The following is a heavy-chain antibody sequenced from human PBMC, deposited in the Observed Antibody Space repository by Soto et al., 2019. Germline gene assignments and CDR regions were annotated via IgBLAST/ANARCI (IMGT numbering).Heavy chain of an antibody. CDR3: ARAMYYYDSSGYYPGVWFDP. Sequence: HPGGSLRLSCAASGFTFSSYDMHWVRQATGKGLEWVSAIGTAGDTYYPGSVKGRFTISRENAKNSLYLQMNSLRAEDTAVYYCARAMYYYDSSGYYPGVWFDPWGQGTLVTVSS. CDR1: GFTFSSYD. V-gene: IGHV3-13*01. J-gene: IGHJ5*02. CDR2: IGTAGDT. D-gene: IGHD3-22*01.